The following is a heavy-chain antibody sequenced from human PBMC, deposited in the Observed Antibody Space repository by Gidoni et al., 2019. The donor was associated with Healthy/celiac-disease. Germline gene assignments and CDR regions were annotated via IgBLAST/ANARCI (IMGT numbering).Heavy chain of an antibody. D-gene: IGHD2-2*01. V-gene: IGHV4-39*01. CDR2: IYYSGST. CDR1: VGSTSSSSSY. J-gene: IGHJ4*02. Sequence: QLQLQESGPGLVKPSETLSLTCTVSVGSTSSSSSYWGWIRQPPGKGLEWIGSIYYSGSTYYNPCLKSRVAISVDTSKNKFTRKLGSVTAADTAVYYCARQADIVVVPAASNDYWGQGTLVTVSS. CDR3: ARQADIVVVPAASNDY.